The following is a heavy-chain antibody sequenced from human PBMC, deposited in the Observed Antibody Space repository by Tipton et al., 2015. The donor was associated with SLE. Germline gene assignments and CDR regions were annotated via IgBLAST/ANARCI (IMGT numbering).Heavy chain of an antibody. J-gene: IGHJ4*02. CDR3: ASSFYCGGDCYPYYFDY. CDR2: IKQDGREK. V-gene: IGHV3-7*01. Sequence: WIRQAPGKGLEWVANIKQDGREKDYVDSVKGRFAISRDNAKKSLYLQMNSLRVEDTAVYYCASSFYCGGDCYPYYFDYWGQGTLVTVSS. D-gene: IGHD2-21*01.